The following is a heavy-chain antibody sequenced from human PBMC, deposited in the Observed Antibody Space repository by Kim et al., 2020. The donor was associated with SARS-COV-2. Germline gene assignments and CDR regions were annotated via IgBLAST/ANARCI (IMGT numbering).Heavy chain of an antibody. J-gene: IGHJ6*02. CDR3: ATFGYYYYGMDV. D-gene: IGHD3-10*01. Sequence: SYADSVKGRLTISRDNSKNTLYLQINSLRAEDTAVYYCATFGYYYYGMDVWGQGTTVTVSS. V-gene: IGHV3-30*02.